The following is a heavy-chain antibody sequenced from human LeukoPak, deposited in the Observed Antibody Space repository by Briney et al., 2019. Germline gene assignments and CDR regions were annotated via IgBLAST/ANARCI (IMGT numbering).Heavy chain of an antibody. Sequence: SETLSLTCTVSGDSISSYYWSWIRQPPGKGLEWIGYIYCSGGTNYNPSLKSRVTISVDTSKNQFSLKLSSVTAAATAVYYCARDRDFWSGSYYYGMDVWGQGTTVTVSS. D-gene: IGHD3-3*01. CDR3: ARDRDFWSGSYYYGMDV. CDR1: GDSISSYY. CDR2: IYCSGGT. J-gene: IGHJ6*02. V-gene: IGHV4-59*01.